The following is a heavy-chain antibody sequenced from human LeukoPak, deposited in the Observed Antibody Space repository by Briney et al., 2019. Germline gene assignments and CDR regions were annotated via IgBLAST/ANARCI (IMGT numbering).Heavy chain of an antibody. Sequence: GASVKVSCKASGYTFTGYYMHWVRQAPGQGLEWMGWINPNSGGTNYAQKFQGRVTMTRDTSISTAYMALSRLRSDDTAVYYCARVSPGSSSGYFQHWGQGTLVTVSS. D-gene: IGHD6-6*01. CDR1: GYTFTGYY. CDR3: ARVSPGSSSGYFQH. CDR2: INPNSGGT. J-gene: IGHJ1*01. V-gene: IGHV1-2*02.